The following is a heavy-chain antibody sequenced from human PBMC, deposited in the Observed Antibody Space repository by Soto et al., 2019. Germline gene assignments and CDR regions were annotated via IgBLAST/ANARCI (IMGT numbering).Heavy chain of an antibody. J-gene: IGHJ6*02. CDR3: ARAWRPEVIAARPYYYYGMDV. CDR2: ISYDGSNK. V-gene: IGHV3-30-3*01. Sequence: GGSLRLSCAASGFTFSSYAMHWVRQAPGKGLEWVAVISYDGSNKYYADSVKGRFTISRDNSKNTLYLQMNSLRAEDTAVYYCARAWRPEVIAARPYYYYGMDVWGQGTTVTVSS. CDR1: GFTFSSYA. D-gene: IGHD6-6*01.